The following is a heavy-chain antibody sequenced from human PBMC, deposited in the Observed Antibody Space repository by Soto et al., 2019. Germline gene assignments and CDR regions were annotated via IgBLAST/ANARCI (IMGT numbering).Heavy chain of an antibody. Sequence: XSVKVSCNASVYIFTSYGISWVRQAPGQGPEWMGWISGHNGNTNHPQSLQGRVTMTTDTSRNTAYMELRSLRSDDTAVYYCARHRFNYYDDTVYYYFDYSGQGTLATVSS. J-gene: IGHJ4*02. CDR3: ARHRFNYYDDTVYYYFDY. D-gene: IGHD3-22*01. CDR2: ISGHNGNT. V-gene: IGHV1-18*04. CDR1: VYIFTSYG.